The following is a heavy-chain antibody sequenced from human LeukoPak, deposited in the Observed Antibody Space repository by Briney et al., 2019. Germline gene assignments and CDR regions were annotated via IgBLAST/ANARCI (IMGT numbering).Heavy chain of an antibody. CDR1: EFAFSTYN. Sequence: GGSLRLSCAASEFAFSTYNINWVRQAPGKGLEWVSYISTGSSTTYYADSVKGRFTISRDNVENSLYPQMNSLRDEDTAVYYCARVAAGYSVNYFDYWGQGTLVTVSS. CDR2: ISTGSSTT. J-gene: IGHJ4*02. D-gene: IGHD4-23*01. CDR3: ARVAAGYSVNYFDY. V-gene: IGHV3-48*02.